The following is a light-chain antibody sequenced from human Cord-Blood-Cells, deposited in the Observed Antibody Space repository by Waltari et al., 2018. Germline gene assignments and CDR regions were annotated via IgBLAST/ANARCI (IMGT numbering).Light chain of an antibody. CDR2: DVS. CDR1: SSDVGGYNY. V-gene: IGLV2-14*01. CDR3: SSYTSSSTLV. Sequence: QSALTQPASVSGSPGQSITISCTGTSSDVGGYNYVSWYQQHPGKAPKLMIYDVSNRPAGVSNRFSGSKAGHPASRTIAGLQAEDEADYYCSSYTSSSTLVFGGGTKLTVL. J-gene: IGLJ3*02.